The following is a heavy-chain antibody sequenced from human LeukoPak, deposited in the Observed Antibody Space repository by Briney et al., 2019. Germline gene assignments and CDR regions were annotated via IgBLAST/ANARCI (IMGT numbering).Heavy chain of an antibody. CDR1: GFTFGDYA. D-gene: IGHD3-22*01. J-gene: IGHJ4*02. CDR3: TRARILYYYDSSGYYPDAFDY. V-gene: IGHV3-49*03. Sequence: GGSLRLSCTASGFTFGDYAMSWFRQAPGKGLEWVGFIRSKAYGGTTEYAASVKGRFTISRDDSKSIAYLKMNSLKTEDTAVYYCTRARILYYYDSSGYYPDAFDYWGQGTLVTVSS. CDR2: IRSKAYGGTT.